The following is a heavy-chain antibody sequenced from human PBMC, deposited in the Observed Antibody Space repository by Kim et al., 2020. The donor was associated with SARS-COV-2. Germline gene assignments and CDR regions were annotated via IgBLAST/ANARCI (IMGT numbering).Heavy chain of an antibody. J-gene: IGHJ4*03. V-gene: IGHV1-3*01. D-gene: IGHD3-16*01. CDR3: ARNPIVTFRGVKPFDF. CDR2: INADTGDT. CDR1: GYTFNAYG. Sequence: ASVKVSCKTSGYTFNAYGVHWVRQAPGQGLEWMGRINADTGDTKYSQKFHDRVTITRDTAASTSYMELSSRGSDDTAVYFCARNPIVTFRGVKPFDFWGQGPPVTVSS.